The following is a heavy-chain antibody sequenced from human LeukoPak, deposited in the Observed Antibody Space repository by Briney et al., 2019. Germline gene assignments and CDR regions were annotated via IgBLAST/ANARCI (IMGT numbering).Heavy chain of an antibody. D-gene: IGHD4-17*01. CDR3: ARGADYGDSPY. CDR2: IYSSGNT. Sequence: SETLSLTCSASGDSISSGRNYWGWIRQSPGKGLEWIASIYSSGNTHSNPSLKSRVSISVDTSKNQFSLKLSSVTAADTAVYYCARGADYGDSPYWGQGTLVTVSS. CDR1: GDSISSGRNY. V-gene: IGHV4-39*07. J-gene: IGHJ4*02.